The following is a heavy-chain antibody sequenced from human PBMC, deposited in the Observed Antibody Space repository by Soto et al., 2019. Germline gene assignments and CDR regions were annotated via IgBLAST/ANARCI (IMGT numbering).Heavy chain of an antibody. J-gene: IGHJ4*02. V-gene: IGHV4-39*01. CDR2: IYYSGST. Sequence: SETLSLTCTVSGGSISSSSYYWGWIRQPPGKGLEWIGSIYYSGSTYYNPSLKSRVTISVDTSKNQFSLKLSSVTAADTAVYYCAGSYYYDSSGYSYFDYWGQGTLVTVSS. D-gene: IGHD3-22*01. CDR3: AGSYYYDSSGYSYFDY. CDR1: GGSISSSSYY.